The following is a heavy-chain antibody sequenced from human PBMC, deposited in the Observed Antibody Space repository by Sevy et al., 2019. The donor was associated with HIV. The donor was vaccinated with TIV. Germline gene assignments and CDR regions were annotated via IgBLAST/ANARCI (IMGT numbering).Heavy chain of an antibody. CDR2: LSYDGSKK. V-gene: IGHV3-30*09. CDR1: GFTFSSYA. Sequence: GGSLRLSCAASGFTFSSYALLWVRQAPGKGLEWVSHLSYDGSKKYYSDSVKGRFAISRDESKTTLFLQMNSLRSEDTAIYYCARVGVSYCTDDCYHRFDYWGRGTLVTVSS. CDR3: ARVGVSYCTDDCYHRFDY. J-gene: IGHJ4*02. D-gene: IGHD2-21*02.